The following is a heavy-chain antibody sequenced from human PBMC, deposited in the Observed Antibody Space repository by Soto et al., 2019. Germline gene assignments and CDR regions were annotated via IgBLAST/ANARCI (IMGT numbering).Heavy chain of an antibody. CDR2: IFYSGST. Sequence: SETLSLTCTVSGGPISNSNYYWGWTRQPPGKGLEWLANIFYSGSTYYNPSLASRVTVSVDTSKNEFSLKLRSVTAADTAVYYCARQPTTGDTDLWFDPWGQGTLVTVSS. CDR1: GGPISNSNYY. CDR3: ARQPTTGDTDLWFDP. J-gene: IGHJ5*02. V-gene: IGHV4-39*01. D-gene: IGHD2-21*01.